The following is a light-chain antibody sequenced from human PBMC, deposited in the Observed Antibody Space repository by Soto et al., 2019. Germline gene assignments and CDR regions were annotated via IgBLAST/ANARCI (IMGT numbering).Light chain of an antibody. CDR1: SSNIGINT. J-gene: IGLJ1*01. CDR2: GNN. Sequence: QSVLTQPPSVSAAPEQKVTISCSGGSSNIGINTVSWYEHLPGTAPRLLIYGNNQRPSGVPDRFSGSKSGTSASLAISGLQSEDFAHYYCATWNETLDVHVLGPRTNVNDL. V-gene: IGLV1-44*01. CDR3: ATWNETLDVHV.